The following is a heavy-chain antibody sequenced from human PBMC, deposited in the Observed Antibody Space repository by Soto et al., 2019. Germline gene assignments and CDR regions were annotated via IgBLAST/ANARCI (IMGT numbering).Heavy chain of an antibody. D-gene: IGHD1-1*01. CDR2: ISFDGSNK. Sequence: GGSLRLSCAASGFTFSAYGMHWVRQAPGEGLEWVAAISFDGSNKYYGDSVKGRFTISRDNSENTLYLQMNSLRTEDTAMYYCAPGRGSSYHGSDDNWGQGTQVTVSS. CDR1: GFTFSAYG. V-gene: IGHV3-30*03. J-gene: IGHJ4*02. CDR3: APGRGSSYHGSDDN.